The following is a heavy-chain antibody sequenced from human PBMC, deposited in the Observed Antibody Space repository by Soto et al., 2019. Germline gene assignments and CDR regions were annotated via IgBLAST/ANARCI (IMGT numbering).Heavy chain of an antibody. CDR2: INRDGSKK. V-gene: IGHV3-7*05. D-gene: IGHD6-25*01. CDR1: GFTLSDYW. Sequence: EVQLEESGGDLVQPGGSLRLSCAASGFTLSDYWMTWVRQAPGKGLEWVANINRDGSKKSYLDSVRGRFTISRDNVGNSLYLQMDRLRADDSALYYCARDVAPVSSGVYLDAFDIWGQGTMVTVSS. J-gene: IGHJ3*02. CDR3: ARDVAPVSSGVYLDAFDI.